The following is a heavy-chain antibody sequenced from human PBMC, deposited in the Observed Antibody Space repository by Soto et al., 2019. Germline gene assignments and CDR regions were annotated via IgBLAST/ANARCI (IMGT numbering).Heavy chain of an antibody. V-gene: IGHV4-61*01. Sequence: VQLQESGPGMVKPSETLSLTCTVSGGSVSSGSYYWSWIRQPPGKGLEWIGYIYYSGSTNYNPSLKCRVTISVDTSKNQFSLKLSSVTAADTAVYYCARVYSRGWYDYFDYWGQGTMVTVAS. J-gene: IGHJ4*02. D-gene: IGHD6-19*01. CDR1: GGSVSSGSYY. CDR3: ARVYSRGWYDYFDY. CDR2: IYYSGST.